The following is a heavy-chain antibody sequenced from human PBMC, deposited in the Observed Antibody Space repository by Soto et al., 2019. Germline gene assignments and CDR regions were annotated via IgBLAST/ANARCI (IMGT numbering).Heavy chain of an antibody. J-gene: IGHJ4*02. Sequence: PSETLSLTCGVYGGSFSGYCWSGIRQPPGKGLEWIGEINHSGSTNYNPSLKSRVTISVDTSKNQFSLKLSSVTAADTAVYYCAREGFWVFDYWGQGTLVTVSS. CDR3: AREGFWVFDY. CDR1: GGSFSGYC. D-gene: IGHD3-16*01. CDR2: INHSGST. V-gene: IGHV4-34*01.